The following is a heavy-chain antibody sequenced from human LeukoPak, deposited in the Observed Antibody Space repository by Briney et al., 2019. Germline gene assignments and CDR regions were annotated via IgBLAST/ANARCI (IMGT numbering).Heavy chain of an antibody. D-gene: IGHD6-6*01. J-gene: IGHJ1*01. Sequence: ASVKVSCKASGYTFTGYYMHWVRQAPGQGLEWMGWISPNSGGTNYAQKFQGRVTMTRDTSISTAYMELSRLRSDDTAVYYCARGFSAARAHFWYFQHWGQGTLVTVSS. V-gene: IGHV1-2*02. CDR2: ISPNSGGT. CDR1: GYTFTGYY. CDR3: ARGFSAARAHFWYFQH.